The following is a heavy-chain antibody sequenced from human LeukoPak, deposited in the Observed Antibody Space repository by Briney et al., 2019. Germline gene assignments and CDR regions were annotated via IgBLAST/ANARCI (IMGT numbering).Heavy chain of an antibody. CDR3: AGCIAVAGTCDY. Sequence: GESLKISCKGSGYNFMSKWIGWVRQKPGQGLEWMGIIYPGDSDTRYSPSFQGQVTISADKSISTAYLQWSSLKASDTAMYYCAGCIAVAGTCDYWGQGTLVTVSS. J-gene: IGHJ4*02. D-gene: IGHD6-19*01. CDR2: IYPGDSDT. V-gene: IGHV5-51*01. CDR1: GYNFMSKW.